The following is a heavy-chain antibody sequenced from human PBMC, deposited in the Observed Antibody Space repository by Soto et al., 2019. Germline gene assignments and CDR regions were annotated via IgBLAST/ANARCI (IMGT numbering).Heavy chain of an antibody. CDR2: INHSGST. V-gene: IGHV4-34*01. D-gene: IGHD6-13*01. CDR1: GGSFSGYY. CDR3: ARGLGSDIRIEAADGLDY. Sequence: QVQLQQWGAGLLKPSETLSLTCAVYGGSFSGYYWSWIRQPAWKGLEWSGEINHSGSTNYNPSLKSRVTISVDTSKNQFSLKLSSVTAADTAVYYCARGLGSDIRIEAADGLDYWGQGTLVTVSS. J-gene: IGHJ4*02.